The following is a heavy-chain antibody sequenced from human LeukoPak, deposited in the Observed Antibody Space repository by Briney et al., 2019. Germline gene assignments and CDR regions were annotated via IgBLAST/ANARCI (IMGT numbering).Heavy chain of an antibody. V-gene: IGHV3-48*01. Sequence: GGSLRLSCAASGFTFSSYSMNWVRQAPGKGLEWISYITTSGGAKNYADSVKGRFTTSRDNAENSLYLQISSLRSEDTSVYYCARTRSSGYLTLEYWGQGPLVTVSS. D-gene: IGHD3-22*01. CDR2: ITTSGGAK. CDR3: ARTRSSGYLTLEY. J-gene: IGHJ4*02. CDR1: GFTFSSYS.